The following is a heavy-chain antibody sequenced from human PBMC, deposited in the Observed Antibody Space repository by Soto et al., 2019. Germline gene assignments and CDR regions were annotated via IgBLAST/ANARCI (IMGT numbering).Heavy chain of an antibody. CDR1: GFTFSSYW. Sequence: SCAASGFTFSSYWMYWVRQAPGKGLIWVSRIHSDGSTSSYADSVKGRFTISRDNAKNTLYLQMNSLRAEDTAVYFCARDTVIGYYYYGMDVWGQGTTVTVSS. CDR3: ARDTVIGYYYYGMDV. J-gene: IGHJ6*02. CDR2: IHSDGSTS. V-gene: IGHV3-74*01. D-gene: IGHD3-10*01.